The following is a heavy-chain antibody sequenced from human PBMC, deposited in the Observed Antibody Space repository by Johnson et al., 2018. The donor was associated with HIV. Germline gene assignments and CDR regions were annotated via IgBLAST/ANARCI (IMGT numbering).Heavy chain of an antibody. J-gene: IGHJ3*02. Sequence: EVQLVESGGGLVQPGRSLRLSCAASGFTFDDYAMHWVRQAPGKGLEWVSGISGTGGTTYYADSVRGRFSISRDKSKDTLYLQMNSLRAEDTAVYYCAKEGNYNFWSGYHHDAFDIWGQGTMVTVSS. CDR3: AKEGNYNFWSGYHHDAFDI. CDR2: ISGTGGTT. CDR1: GFTFDDYA. V-gene: IGHV3-9*01. D-gene: IGHD3-3*01.